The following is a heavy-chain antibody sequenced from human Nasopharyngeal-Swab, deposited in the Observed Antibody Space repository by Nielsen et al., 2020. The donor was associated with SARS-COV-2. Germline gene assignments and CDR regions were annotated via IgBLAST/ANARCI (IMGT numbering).Heavy chain of an antibody. J-gene: IGHJ4*02. D-gene: IGHD3-16*01. V-gene: IGHV4-34*09. Sequence: SETLSLTCAVYGGSFSGYYWSWIRQPPGKGLGWIGEINHSGSTNYNPSLKSRVTISVDTSKNQFSLKLSSVTAADPDVYYCARLRGAVPDYWGQGTLVTVSS. CDR1: GGSFSGYY. CDR2: INHSGST. CDR3: ARLRGAVPDY.